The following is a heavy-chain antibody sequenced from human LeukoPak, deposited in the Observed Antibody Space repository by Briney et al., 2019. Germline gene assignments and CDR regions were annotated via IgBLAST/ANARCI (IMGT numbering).Heavy chain of an antibody. J-gene: IGHJ6*03. V-gene: IGHV4-4*07. D-gene: IGHD6-6*01. Sequence: SETLSLTCTVSGGSISSYYWSWIRQPAGKGLEWIGRIYTSGSTNYNPSLKSRVTMSVDTSKNQFSLKLSSVTAADTAVYYCARGVGAARPRYYYYYMGVWGKGTTVTVSS. CDR2: IYTSGST. CDR1: GGSISSYY. CDR3: ARGVGAARPRYYYYYMGV.